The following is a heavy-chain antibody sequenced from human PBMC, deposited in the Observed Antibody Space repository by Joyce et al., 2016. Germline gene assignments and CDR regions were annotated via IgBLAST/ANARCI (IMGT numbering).Heavy chain of an antibody. CDR3: ARARYNYGLDFFDY. Sequence: EVQVVDSGGGLVQPGGSLRLSCAASGFTFSSYWMSWVRQAPGKGLEGVANIKHDGSEKYYVDSVKGRFTISRDNAKNSLYLQMNSLRAEDTAVYYCARARYNYGLDFFDYWGQGTLVTVSS. CDR2: IKHDGSEK. V-gene: IGHV3-7*01. J-gene: IGHJ4*02. CDR1: GFTFSSYW. D-gene: IGHD5-18*01.